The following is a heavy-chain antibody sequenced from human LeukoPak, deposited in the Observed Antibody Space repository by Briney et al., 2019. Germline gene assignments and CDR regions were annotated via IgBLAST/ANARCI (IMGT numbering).Heavy chain of an antibody. V-gene: IGHV1-69*05. CDR1: GGTFSSCA. J-gene: IGHJ3*02. CDR2: IIPIFGTA. Sequence: ASVKVSCKASGGTFSSCAISWVRQAPGQGLEWMGGIIPIFGTANYAQKFQGRVTITTAESTSTAYMELSSLRSEDTAVYYCAIRQVFYDAFVIWGQRAMVTVSS. D-gene: IGHD1-1*01. CDR3: AIRQVFYDAFVI.